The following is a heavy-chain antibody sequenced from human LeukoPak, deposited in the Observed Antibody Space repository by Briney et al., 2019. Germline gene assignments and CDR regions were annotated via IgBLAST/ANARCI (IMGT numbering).Heavy chain of an antibody. Sequence: PGGSLRLSCAASGFTFDDYAMHWVRQAPGKGLEWVSLISGDGGSTYYADSVKGRFTISKDNSKNSLYLQMNSLRTEDTALYYCAGGFHYYYYGMDVWGQGTTVTVSS. CDR2: ISGDGGST. CDR3: AGGFHYYYYGMDV. D-gene: IGHD2-15*01. J-gene: IGHJ6*02. CDR1: GFTFDDYA. V-gene: IGHV3-43*02.